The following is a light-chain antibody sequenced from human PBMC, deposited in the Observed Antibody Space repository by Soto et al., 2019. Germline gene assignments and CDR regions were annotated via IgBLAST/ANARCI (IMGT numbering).Light chain of an antibody. CDR2: AAS. CDR3: QQYYNYPHT. CDR1: QGISSY. V-gene: IGKV1-8*01. J-gene: IGKJ1*01. Sequence: AIRMTQSPSSFSASTGDRVTITCRASQGISSYLAWYQQKPGKAPKLLIYAASTLQSGVPSRCSGSGSGTDITLTISCLQSEDFATYYCQQYYNYPHTFGQGTKVEIK.